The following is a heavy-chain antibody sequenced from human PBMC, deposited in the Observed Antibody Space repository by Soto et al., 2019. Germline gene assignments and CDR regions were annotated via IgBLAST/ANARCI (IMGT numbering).Heavy chain of an antibody. J-gene: IGHJ1*01. D-gene: IGHD3-9*01. CDR3: VGYDILTGSDSDYRH. CDR1: GGSFRGYY. Sequence: LSLTCAVYGGSFRGYYWSWIRQPPGKGLEWIGEINHSGSTNYNPSLKSRVTISVDTSKNQFSLTLSSVTAADTAVYYCVGYDILTGSDSDYRHWGQGTLVTVSS. V-gene: IGHV4-34*01. CDR2: INHSGST.